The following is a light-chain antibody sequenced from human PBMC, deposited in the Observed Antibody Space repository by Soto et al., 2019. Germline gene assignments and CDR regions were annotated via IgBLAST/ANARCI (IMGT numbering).Light chain of an antibody. CDR2: EGS. J-gene: IGLJ3*02. Sequence: QSALTQPASVSGSTGESITVSCTGTSSDVGSYNLVSWYQQHPGKAPKLMIHEGSKRPSGVSNRFSGSKSGNTASLTISGLQAEDEAYYYCCSYAGSSIWVFGGGTKLTVL. V-gene: IGLV2-23*01. CDR3: CSYAGSSIWV. CDR1: SSDVGSYNL.